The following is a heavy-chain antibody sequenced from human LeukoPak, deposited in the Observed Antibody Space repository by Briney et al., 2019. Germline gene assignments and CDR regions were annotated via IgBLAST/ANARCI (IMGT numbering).Heavy chain of an antibody. D-gene: IGHD3-16*02. CDR2: IYTSGST. Sequence: PSETLSLTCAVYGGSFSGYYWSWIRQPAGKGLEWIGRIYTSGSTNYNPSLKSRVTISVDTSKNQFSLKLSSVTAADTAVYYCARDHYDYVWGSYRYSDYWGQGTLVTVSS. V-gene: IGHV4-4*07. CDR1: GGSFSGYY. J-gene: IGHJ4*02. CDR3: ARDHYDYVWGSYRYSDY.